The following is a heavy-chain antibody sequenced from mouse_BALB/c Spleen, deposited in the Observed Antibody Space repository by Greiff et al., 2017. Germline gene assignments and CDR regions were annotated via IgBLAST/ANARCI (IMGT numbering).Heavy chain of an antibody. Sequence: QVQLKESGAELVRPGTSVKVSCKASGYAFTNYLIEWVKQRPGQGLEWIGVINPGSGGTNYNEKFKGKATLTADKSSSTAYMQLSSLTSDDSAVYFCARAYYEDYFDYWGQGTTLTVSS. CDR2: INPGSGGT. CDR3: ARAYYEDYFDY. V-gene: IGHV1-54*01. D-gene: IGHD2-10*01. CDR1: GYAFTNYL. J-gene: IGHJ2*01.